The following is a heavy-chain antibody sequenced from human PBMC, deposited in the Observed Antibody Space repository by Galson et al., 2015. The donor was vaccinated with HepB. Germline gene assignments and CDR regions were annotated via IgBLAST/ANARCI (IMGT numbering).Heavy chain of an antibody. CDR1: GFTFSSYW. V-gene: IGHV3-7*01. D-gene: IGHD3-22*01. Sequence: SLRLSCAAPGFTFSSYWMSWVHQAPGKGLEWVANIKQDGSEKYYVDSVKGRFTISRDNAKNSLYLQMNSLRAEDTAVYYCASMADPDYYDSRAYFDYWGQGTLVTVSS. CDR3: ASMADPDYYDSRAYFDY. CDR2: IKQDGSEK. J-gene: IGHJ4*02.